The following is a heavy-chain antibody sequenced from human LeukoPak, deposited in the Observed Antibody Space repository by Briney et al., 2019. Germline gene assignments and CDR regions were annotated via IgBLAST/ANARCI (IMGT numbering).Heavy chain of an antibody. J-gene: IGHJ5*02. CDR2: ISNEASTQ. D-gene: IGHD3-10*01. Sequence: GGSLRLSCAAYGFTFSSYGMHWVRQAPGEGLEWVAVISNEASTQYYADSVKGRFTISRDNSKNTLYLQMNSMRADDTAVYYCTKEGVGSGSSFSGWFDPWGQGTLVTVSS. CDR3: TKEGVGSGSSFSGWFDP. CDR1: GFTFSSYG. V-gene: IGHV3-30*18.